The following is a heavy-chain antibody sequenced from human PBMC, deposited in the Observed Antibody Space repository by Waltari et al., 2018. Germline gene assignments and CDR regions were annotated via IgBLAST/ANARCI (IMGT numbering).Heavy chain of an antibody. D-gene: IGHD4-17*01. CDR1: GFTFSSDA. Sequence: EVQLLESGGGLVQPGGSLRLYCAASGFTFSSDAMSWVRQAPGKGLEWVSAISGSGGSTYYADSVKGRFTISRDNSKNTLYLQMNSLRAEDTAVYYCAKDRLTVTTPFDYWGQGTLVTVSS. J-gene: IGHJ4*02. CDR3: AKDRLTVTTPFDY. CDR2: ISGSGGST. V-gene: IGHV3-23*01.